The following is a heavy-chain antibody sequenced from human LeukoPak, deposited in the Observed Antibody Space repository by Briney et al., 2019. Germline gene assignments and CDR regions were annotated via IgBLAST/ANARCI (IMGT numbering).Heavy chain of an antibody. V-gene: IGHV4-39*07. Sequence: SETLSLTCTVSGGAISSSSYYWGWIRQPPGKGLEWIGSIYYSGSTYYNPSLKSRVTISVDTFKNQFSLKLTSVTAADTAVYYCARVRCSSTSCPLDYWGQGTLVTVSS. CDR2: IYYSGST. CDR1: GGAISSSSYY. J-gene: IGHJ4*02. CDR3: ARVRCSSTSCPLDY. D-gene: IGHD2-2*01.